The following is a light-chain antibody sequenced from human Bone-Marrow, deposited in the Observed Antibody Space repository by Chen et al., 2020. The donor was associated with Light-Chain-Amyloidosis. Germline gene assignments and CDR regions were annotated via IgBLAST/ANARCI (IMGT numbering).Light chain of an antibody. CDR2: EDD. CDR3: QSYQGSSQGV. CDR1: SGSIATNY. Sequence: NFMLTQPHSVSESPGKTVIISCTRSSGSIATNYVQWYQQRPGRSPTTVIYEDDQRPSGVPDRFSASIDRSSNSASLTISGLKTEDEADYYCQSYQGSSQGVFGGGTKLTVL. V-gene: IGLV6-57*01. J-gene: IGLJ3*02.